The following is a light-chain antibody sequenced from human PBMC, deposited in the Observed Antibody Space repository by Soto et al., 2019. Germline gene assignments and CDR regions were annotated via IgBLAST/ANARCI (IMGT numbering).Light chain of an antibody. CDR2: EVS. J-gene: IGLJ1*01. CDR1: SSDVGAYNY. Sequence: QSVLTQPASVSGSPGQSITISCTGTSSDVGAYNYVSWYQQHPGKAPTLMISEVSNRPSGVSNRLSGSKSGNAASLTISGLQAEDEADYYCSSYTGSNLGVFGNGTKVTVL. V-gene: IGLV2-14*01. CDR3: SSYTGSNLGV.